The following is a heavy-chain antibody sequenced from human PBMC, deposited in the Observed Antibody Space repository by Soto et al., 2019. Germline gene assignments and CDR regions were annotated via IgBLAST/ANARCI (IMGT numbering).Heavy chain of an antibody. V-gene: IGHV3-23*01. J-gene: IGHJ5*02. CDR2: ISGGGDST. CDR3: AKDREYVYGKPNNWFDP. CDR1: GFTFSTYA. Sequence: GGSLRLSCAASGFTFSTYAMNWVRQAPGTGPEWVSAISGGGDSTFYADSVKGRFTISRDNSKDTLYLHLSSVRAEDTAVYFCAKDREYVYGKPNNWFDPWGQGTLVTVSS. D-gene: IGHD3-10*01.